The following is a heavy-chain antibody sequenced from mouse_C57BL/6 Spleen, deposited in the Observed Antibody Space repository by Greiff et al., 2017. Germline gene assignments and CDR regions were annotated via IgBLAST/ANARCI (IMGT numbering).Heavy chain of an antibody. D-gene: IGHD1-1*01. J-gene: IGHJ4*01. CDR3: ARWDYYGSSYSYAMDY. CDR2: IDPSDSET. CDR1: GYTFTSYW. Sequence: VQLQQPGAELVRPGSSVKLSCKASGYTFTSYWMHWVKQRPIQGLEWIGNIDPSDSETHYNPKFKDKATLTVDKSSSTAYMQLSSLTSEDSAVYYCARWDYYGSSYSYAMDYWGQGTSVTVSS. V-gene: IGHV1-52*01.